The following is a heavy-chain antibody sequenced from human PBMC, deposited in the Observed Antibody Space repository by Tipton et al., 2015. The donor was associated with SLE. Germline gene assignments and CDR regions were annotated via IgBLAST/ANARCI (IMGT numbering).Heavy chain of an antibody. CDR2: IYYSGST. J-gene: IGHJ3*02. D-gene: IGHD3-10*01. CDR3: ARVGRGAFDI. Sequence: LRLSCAVYGGSFSGYYWGWIRQPPGKGLEWIGSIYYSGSTNYNPSLKSRVTISVDTSKNQFSLKLSSVTAADTAVYYCARVGRGAFDIWGQGTMVTVSS. V-gene: IGHV4-34*01. CDR1: GGSFSGYY.